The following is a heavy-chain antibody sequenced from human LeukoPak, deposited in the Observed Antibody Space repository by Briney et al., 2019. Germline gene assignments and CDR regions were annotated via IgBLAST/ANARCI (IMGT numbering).Heavy chain of an antibody. CDR3: AKLPKTVTPFQY. CDR2: ISWDGGNT. D-gene: IGHD4-17*01. V-gene: IGHV3-43*01. J-gene: IGHJ4*02. Sequence: GGSLRLSCAASGFAFGHYTMHWVRQAPGKGLEWVSLISWDGGNTYYADSVKGRFTISRDNSKNTLYLQMNSLRAEDTAVYYCAKLPKTVTPFQYWGQGTLVTVSS. CDR1: GFAFGHYT.